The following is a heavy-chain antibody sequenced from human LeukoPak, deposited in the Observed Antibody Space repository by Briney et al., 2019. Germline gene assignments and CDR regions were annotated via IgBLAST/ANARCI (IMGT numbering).Heavy chain of an antibody. V-gene: IGHV3-48*04. CDR3: ARVWSSGYTKDY. CDR1: GFTFSSYS. J-gene: IGHJ4*02. Sequence: GSLRLSCAASGFTFSSYSIDWVRQAPGKGLEWLSYISSSSSTIYLADSVKGRFTISRDNAKNSAYLHMNSLRAEDTAVYYCARVWSSGYTKDYWGQGTLVPVS. D-gene: IGHD3-22*01. CDR2: ISSSSSTI.